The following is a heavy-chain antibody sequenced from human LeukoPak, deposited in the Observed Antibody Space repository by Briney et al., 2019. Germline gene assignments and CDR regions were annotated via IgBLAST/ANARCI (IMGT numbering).Heavy chain of an antibody. CDR3: AHRRSYYDSYYY. J-gene: IGHJ4*02. V-gene: IGHV2-5*01. CDR2: IYWNADK. Sequence: ESGPTLVKPPQTLTLTCTFSGFSLSTSGVGVGWIRQPPGKALAWLALIYWNADKRYSPSLKSRLTITKDTSKNQVVLTMTNMDPVDTATYYCAHRRSYYDSYYYWGQGTLVTVSS. CDR1: GFSLSTSGVG. D-gene: IGHD3-22*01.